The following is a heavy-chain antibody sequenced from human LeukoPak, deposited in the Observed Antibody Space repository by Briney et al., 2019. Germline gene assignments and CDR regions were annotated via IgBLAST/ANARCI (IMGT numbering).Heavy chain of an antibody. CDR3: ARHISNYYDSNSQGAFDI. V-gene: IGHV5-10-1*01. J-gene: IGHJ3*02. Sequence: GESLKIPCKGSGYSFTSYWISWVRQMPGKGLEWMGRTDPSDSYINYSPSFQGHVTISADKSISTAYLQWSSLKASDTAMYYCARHISNYYDSNSQGAFDIWGQGTMVTVSS. D-gene: IGHD3-22*01. CDR2: TDPSDSYI. CDR1: GYSFTSYW.